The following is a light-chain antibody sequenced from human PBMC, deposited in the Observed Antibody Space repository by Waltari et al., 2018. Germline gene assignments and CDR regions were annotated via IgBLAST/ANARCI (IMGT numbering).Light chain of an antibody. J-gene: IGLJ3*02. CDR1: SGHSYYP. CDR2: VNSDGSY. CDR3: QTGGFGIWV. V-gene: IGLV4-69*01. Sequence: QLMLTQSPSASASLGASVKLTCTLTSGHSYYPIAWHQQQPEKGTRFLMKVNSDGSYIKGDGIPDRFSGSSSGAVRYRTISSLQSEDEADYYCQTGGFGIWVFGGGTKLTIL.